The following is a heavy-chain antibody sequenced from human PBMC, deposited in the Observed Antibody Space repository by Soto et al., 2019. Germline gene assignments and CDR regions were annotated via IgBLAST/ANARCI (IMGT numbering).Heavy chain of an antibody. D-gene: IGHD1-26*01. CDR3: AREWDYWFDP. CDR2: IGTLSDT. V-gene: IGHV3-13*01. Sequence: HPGGSLRLSCAGSGFTFSTFDIHWVRQAPGKGLEWVSGIGTLSDTFYAASVQGRFTISRQNAKNSVYLQMNSLRAGDTAFYYCAREWDYWFDPWGQGTLVTVSS. CDR1: GFTFSTFD. J-gene: IGHJ5*02.